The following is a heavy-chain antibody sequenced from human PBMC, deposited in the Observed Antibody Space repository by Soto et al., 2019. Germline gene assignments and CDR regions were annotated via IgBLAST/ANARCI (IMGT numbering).Heavy chain of an antibody. Sequence: QVQLQESGPGLVKPSETLSLTCGVSPGSFSSNNWWTWVRQPPGQGLEWIGEIYRTGSTNYNTSLKRRLTISLDKPENQFSLRLTSLTAADTAMYFCASRDPGTGIDSWGQGTLVTVSS. J-gene: IGHJ5*01. V-gene: IGHV4-4*02. D-gene: IGHD1-1*01. CDR2: IYRTGST. CDR1: PGSFSSNNW. CDR3: ASRDPGTGIDS.